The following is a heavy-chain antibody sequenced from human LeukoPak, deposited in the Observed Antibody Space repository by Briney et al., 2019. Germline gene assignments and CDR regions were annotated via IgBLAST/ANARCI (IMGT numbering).Heavy chain of an antibody. CDR2: MNPNSGNT. CDR3: ARVAVAGMIWWFDP. V-gene: IGHV1-8*01. J-gene: IGHJ5*02. Sequence: GAPVKVSCKASGYTFTSYDINWVRQATGQGLEWMGWMNPNSGNTGYAQKFQGRVTMTRNTSISTAYMELSSLRSEDTAVYYCARVAVAGMIWWFDPWGQGTLVTVSS. D-gene: IGHD6-19*01. CDR1: GYTFTSYD.